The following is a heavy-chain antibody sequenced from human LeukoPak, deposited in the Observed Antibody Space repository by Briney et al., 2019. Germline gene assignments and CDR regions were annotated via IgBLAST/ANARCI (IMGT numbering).Heavy chain of an antibody. CDR3: ARVSLPYDFWSGFYYYYYYMDV. Sequence: ASVKVSRKASGYTFTSYYMHWVRQAPGQGLEWMGIINPSGGSTSYAQKFQGRVTMTTDTSTSTAYMELRSLRSDDTAVYYCARVSLPYDFWSGFYYYYYYMDVWGKGTTVTVSS. V-gene: IGHV1-46*01. J-gene: IGHJ6*03. CDR1: GYTFTSYY. CDR2: INPSGGST. D-gene: IGHD3-3*01.